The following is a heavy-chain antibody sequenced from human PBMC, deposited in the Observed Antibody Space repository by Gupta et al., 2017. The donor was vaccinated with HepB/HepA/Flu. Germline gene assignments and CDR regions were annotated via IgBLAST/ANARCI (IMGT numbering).Heavy chain of an antibody. J-gene: IGHJ3*02. CDR3: ARDRGSGLTFDACDI. CDR2: ISSSGSTI. CDR1: ACTFCCYE. D-gene: IGHD6-19*01. Sequence: VQLVASARGMVQHGVSLRLTCAGSACTFCCYEMNWVRQAPGQGMEWVSYISSSGSTIYYADSLKGRFTITRDNAKNSLYLQMNSLRAEDMAVYYWARDRGSGLTFDACDIWGRWSVVSVCS. V-gene: IGHV3-48*03.